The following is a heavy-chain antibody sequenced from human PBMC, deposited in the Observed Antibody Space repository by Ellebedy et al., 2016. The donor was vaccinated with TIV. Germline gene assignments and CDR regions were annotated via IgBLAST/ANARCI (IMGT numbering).Heavy chain of an antibody. D-gene: IGHD3-22*01. CDR2: FDPEDGET. CDR1: GYTLTELS. V-gene: IGHV1-24*01. J-gene: IGHJ3*02. CDR3: ATEILYYDSSGYYYRFSFDI. Sequence: AASVKVSCKVSGYTLTELSMHWARQAPGKGLEWMGGFDPEDGETIYAQKFQGRVTMTEDTSTDTAYMELSSLRSEDTAVYYCATEILYYDSSGYYYRFSFDIWGQGTMVTVSS.